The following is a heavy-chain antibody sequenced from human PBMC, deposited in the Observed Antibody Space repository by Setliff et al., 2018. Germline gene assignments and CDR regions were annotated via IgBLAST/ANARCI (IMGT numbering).Heavy chain of an antibody. J-gene: IGHJ6*03. Sequence: GESLKISCAASGFVFGTYGMHWVRQAPGKGLEWVAFTRYNGDGKYYADTLEGRFTISRDNSRNTMYLQMNSLRGEDTAVYYCARDRIGPYLTYMDGWGKGTTVTVSS. CDR3: ARDRIGPYLTYMDG. D-gene: IGHD2-21*01. CDR2: TRYNGDGK. V-gene: IGHV3-30*02. CDR1: GFVFGTYG.